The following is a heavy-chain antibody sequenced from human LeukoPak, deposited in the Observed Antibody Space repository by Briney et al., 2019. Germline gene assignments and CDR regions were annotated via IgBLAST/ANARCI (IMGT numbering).Heavy chain of an antibody. D-gene: IGHD3-3*01. CDR3: ARDAAMTISVNWFDP. V-gene: IGHV1-69*05. CDR2: IIPIFGTT. CDR1: GGTFSKYS. J-gene: IGHJ5*02. Sequence: SVKVSCKASGGTFSKYSMSWVRQAPGQGLEWMGRIIPIFGTTNYAQKFQGRVTTTTDESTSTAYMELSSLRSEDTAVYYCARDAAMTISVNWFDPWGQGTLVTVSS.